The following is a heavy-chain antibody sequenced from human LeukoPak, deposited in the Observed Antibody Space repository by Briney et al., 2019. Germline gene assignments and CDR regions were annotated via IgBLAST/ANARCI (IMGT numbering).Heavy chain of an antibody. D-gene: IGHD2-21*02. CDR2: TWYDESNK. Sequence: GGSLRLSCAASGFIFSNYGMHWVRQAPGKGLEWVALTWYDESNKYYADSVKGRFTISRDNSKNTLYLQMNSLRAEDTAVYYCARDLWCSADCYGTFDIWGQGTMVSVSS. V-gene: IGHV3-33*01. CDR3: ARDLWCSADCYGTFDI. CDR1: GFIFSNYG. J-gene: IGHJ3*02.